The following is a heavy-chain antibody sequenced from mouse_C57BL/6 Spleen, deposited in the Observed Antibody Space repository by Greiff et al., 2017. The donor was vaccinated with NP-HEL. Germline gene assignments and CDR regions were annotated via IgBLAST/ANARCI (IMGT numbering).Heavy chain of an antibody. J-gene: IGHJ3*01. Sequence: EVQRVESGEGLVKPGGSLKLSCAASGFTFSSYAMSWVRQTPEKRLEWVAYISSGGDYIYYADTVKGRFTISRDNARNTLYLQMSSLKSEDTAMYYCTRESYYDYAFAYWGQGTLVTVSA. CDR2: ISSGGDYI. CDR1: GFTFSSYA. V-gene: IGHV5-9-1*02. CDR3: TRESYYDYAFAY. D-gene: IGHD2-4*01.